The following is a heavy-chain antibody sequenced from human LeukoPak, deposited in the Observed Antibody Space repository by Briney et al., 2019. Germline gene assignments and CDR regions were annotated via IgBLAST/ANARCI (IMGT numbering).Heavy chain of an antibody. D-gene: IGHD6-13*01. Sequence: PSQTLSLTCTVSGGSISSGGYYWSWIRQPPGKGLEWIGYIYHSGSTYYNPSLKSRVTISVDTSKNQFSLKLSSVTAADTAVYYCARGSIGYSSSWYFSLDYWGQGTLVTVSS. CDR3: ARGSIGYSSSWYFSLDY. CDR2: IYHSGST. CDR1: GGSISSGGYY. V-gene: IGHV4-30-2*01. J-gene: IGHJ4*02.